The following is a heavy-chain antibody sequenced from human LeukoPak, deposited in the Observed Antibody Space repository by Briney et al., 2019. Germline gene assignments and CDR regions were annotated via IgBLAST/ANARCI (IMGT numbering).Heavy chain of an antibody. V-gene: IGHV4-59*08. CDR3: ARYGVVLDY. CDR1: GGSISSYY. CDR2: IYYSGST. Sequence: SETLSLTCTVSGGSISSYYWSWIRQPPGKGLEWIGYIYYSGSTNYNPSLKSRVTISVDTSKNQFSLKLSSVTAADTAVYYCARYGVVLDYWGQGTLVTVSS. J-gene: IGHJ4*02. D-gene: IGHD3-3*01.